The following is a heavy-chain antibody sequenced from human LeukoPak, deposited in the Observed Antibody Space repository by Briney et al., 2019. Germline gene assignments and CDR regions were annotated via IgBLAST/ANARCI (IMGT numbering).Heavy chain of an antibody. D-gene: IGHD4-17*01. CDR1: GYTFTSYY. Sequence: ASVKVSCKASGYTFTSYYMHWVRQAPGQGLEWMGIINPSGGSTSYAQKFQGRVTMTRDTSTSTVYMELSSLRSEDTAVYYCASGTHYGDRSYYYYGMDVWGKGTTVTVSS. V-gene: IGHV1-46*01. J-gene: IGHJ6*04. CDR2: INPSGGST. CDR3: ASGTHYGDRSYYYYGMDV.